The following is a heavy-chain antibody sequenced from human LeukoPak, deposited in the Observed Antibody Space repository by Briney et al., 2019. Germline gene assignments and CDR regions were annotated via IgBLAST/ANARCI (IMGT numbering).Heavy chain of an antibody. CDR3: ARDVTIFGADAGWFDP. CDR1: GGTFSSYT. J-gene: IGHJ5*02. CDR2: IIPILGIA. V-gene: IGHV1-69*04. Sequence: SVKVSCKASGGTFSSYTISWVRQAPGQGLEWMGRIIPILGIANYAQKFQGRVTITADKSTSTAYMELSSLRSEDTAVYYCARDVTIFGADAGWFDPWGQGTLATVSS. D-gene: IGHD3-3*01.